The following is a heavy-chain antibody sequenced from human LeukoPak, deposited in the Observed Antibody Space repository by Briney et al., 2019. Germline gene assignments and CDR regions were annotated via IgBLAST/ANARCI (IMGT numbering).Heavy chain of an antibody. Sequence: PGRSLRLSCTASGFTFGDYPMSWVRQAPGKGLEWVGFIRSKTYGGTTEYAASVKGRFSISREDSKSTAYLQMNSLKTEDTAVYYCARVGYQLLFHHIDHWGQGTLVTVSS. CDR3: ARVGYQLLFHHIDH. CDR1: GFTFGDYP. J-gene: IGHJ4*02. CDR2: IRSKTYGGTT. D-gene: IGHD2-2*01. V-gene: IGHV3-49*04.